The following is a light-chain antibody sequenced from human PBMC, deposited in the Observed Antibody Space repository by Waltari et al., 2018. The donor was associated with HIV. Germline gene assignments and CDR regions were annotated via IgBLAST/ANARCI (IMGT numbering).Light chain of an antibody. CDR1: QSVSSN. CDR3: QQYNNWPLT. CDR2: GAS. J-gene: IGKJ1*01. V-gene: IGKV3-15*01. Sequence: EIVMTQSPATLSVSPGERATLSCRASQSVSSNLAWYQQKRGQVPRLLIYGASTRATGIPASFSGSGSGTEFTLTISSLQSEDFAIYYCQQYNNWPLTFGQGTKVEIK.